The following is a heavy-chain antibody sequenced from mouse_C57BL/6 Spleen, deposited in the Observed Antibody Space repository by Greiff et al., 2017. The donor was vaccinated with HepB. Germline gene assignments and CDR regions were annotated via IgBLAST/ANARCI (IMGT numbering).Heavy chain of an antibody. D-gene: IGHD2-3*01. V-gene: IGHV7-3*01. CDR1: GFTFTDYY. Sequence: DVQLQESGGGLVQPGGSLSLSCAASGFTFTDYYMSWVRQPPGKALEWLGFIRNKANGYTTEYSASVKGRFTISRDNSQSILYLQMNALRAEDSATYYCARWDGWGYFDVWGTGTTVTVSS. J-gene: IGHJ1*03. CDR3: ARWDGWGYFDV. CDR2: IRNKANGYTT.